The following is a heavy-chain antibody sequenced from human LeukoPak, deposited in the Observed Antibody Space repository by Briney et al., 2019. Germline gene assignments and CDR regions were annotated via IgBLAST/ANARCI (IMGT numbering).Heavy chain of an antibody. D-gene: IGHD2-2*01. CDR3: TTFLTSGIVVVPAALEGVDY. CDR1: GVTFSNAW. Sequence: GGSLRLSCAASGVTFSNAWMSWVRQAPGEGLEWVCRIKSKTDGGTTDYAAPVKGRFTISRDDSKNTLYLQMNSLKTEDTAVYYCTTFLTSGIVVVPAALEGVDYWGQGTLVTVSS. V-gene: IGHV3-15*01. J-gene: IGHJ4*02. CDR2: IKSKTDGGTT.